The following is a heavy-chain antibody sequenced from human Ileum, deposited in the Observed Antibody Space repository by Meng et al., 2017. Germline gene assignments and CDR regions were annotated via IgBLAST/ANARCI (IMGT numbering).Heavy chain of an antibody. CDR2: MYGSGDT. J-gene: IGHJ4*02. CDR1: GGSIRNYA. CDR3: ARGSKYSSGYDYLDS. D-gene: IGHD3-22*01. Sequence: QGRLQESGPEWVTHSETLSLPCTFTGGSIRNYAGGWMRQPVGKGLEWIGRMYGSGDTKYNPSLKSRVTMSVDPSKDQFSLKLTSVSAADTAVYYCARGSKYSSGYDYLDSWGQGTLVTVSS. V-gene: IGHV4-4*07.